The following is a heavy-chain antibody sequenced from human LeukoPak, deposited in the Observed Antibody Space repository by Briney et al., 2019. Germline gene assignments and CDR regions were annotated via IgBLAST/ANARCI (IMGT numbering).Heavy chain of an antibody. CDR2: IYYSGST. D-gene: IGHD3-22*01. CDR3: ANRYDSSGYYRTYYYYYGMDV. CDR1: GGSISSYY. V-gene: IGHV4-59*12. Sequence: SETLSHTCTVSGGSISSYYWSWIRQPPGKGLEWIGYIYYSGSTNYNPSLKSRVTISVDKSKNQFSLKLSSVTAADTAVYYCANRYDSSGYYRTYYYYYGMDVWGQGTTVTVSS. J-gene: IGHJ6*02.